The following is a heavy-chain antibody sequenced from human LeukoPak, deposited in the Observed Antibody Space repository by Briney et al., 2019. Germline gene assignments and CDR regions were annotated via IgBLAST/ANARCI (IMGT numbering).Heavy chain of an antibody. V-gene: IGHV1-69*05. CDR1: GGTFSSYA. CDR3: ARETRGWNYYGMDV. CDR2: IIPIFGTA. J-gene: IGHJ6*02. D-gene: IGHD3-3*01. Sequence: GASVKVSCKASGGTFSSYAISWVRQAPGQGLEWMGGIIPIFGTANYAQKFQGRVTMTTDTSTSTAYMELRSLRSDDTAVYYCARETRGWNYYGMDVWGQGTTVTVSS.